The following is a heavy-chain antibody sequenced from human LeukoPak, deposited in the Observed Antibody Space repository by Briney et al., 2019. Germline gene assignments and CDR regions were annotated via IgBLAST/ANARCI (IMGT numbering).Heavy chain of an antibody. Sequence: LSGGSLRLSCAVSGFTFSDNWMSWVRQAPGQGLEGVANIKQDGSEKAYVDSVTGRFTISTDNAKNSLYPQMNSLRAEDTAVYYCARSYGSALGIWGPGTMVSVSS. CDR1: GFTFSDNW. V-gene: IGHV3-7*01. CDR3: ARSYGSALGI. CDR2: IKQDGSEK. J-gene: IGHJ3*02. D-gene: IGHD3-16*01.